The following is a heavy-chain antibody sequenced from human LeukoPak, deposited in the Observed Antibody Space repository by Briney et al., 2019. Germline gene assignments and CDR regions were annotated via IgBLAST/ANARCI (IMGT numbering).Heavy chain of an antibody. V-gene: IGHV3-64*01. CDR1: GFTFSSYA. Sequence: PGGSLRLSCAASGFTFSSYAMHWVRQAPGKGLEYVSAISSNGGSTYYANSVKGRFTISRDNSKNTLYLQMGSLRAEDMAVYYCARALFVGGQQLVYYYYYMDVWGKGTTVTVSS. J-gene: IGHJ6*03. CDR3: ARALFVGGQQLVYYYYYMDV. D-gene: IGHD6-13*01. CDR2: ISSNGGST.